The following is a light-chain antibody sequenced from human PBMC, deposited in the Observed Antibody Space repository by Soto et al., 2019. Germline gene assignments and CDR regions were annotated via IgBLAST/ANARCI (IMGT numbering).Light chain of an antibody. CDR1: QTISSYY. J-gene: IGKJ1*01. CDR3: QQYFSWP. V-gene: IGKV3-20*01. Sequence: EIVLTQSPGTLSVSPGERATLSCRASQTISSYYLAWYQQKPGQAPSLLIYGTSSRATGIPDRFSGGGSGTDFTLTNTRLKLEDSAIYYWQQYFSWPFGQGPKVEIK. CDR2: GTS.